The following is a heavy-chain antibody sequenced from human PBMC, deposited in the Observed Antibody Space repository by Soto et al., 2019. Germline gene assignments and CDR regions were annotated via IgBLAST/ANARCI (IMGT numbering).Heavy chain of an antibody. D-gene: IGHD2-15*01. CDR1: GFSLSTSGVG. V-gene: IGHV2-5*01. CDR2: IYWNDDK. J-gene: IGHJ6*02. CDR3: AHRGPHCSGGSCYSWDYYYYGMDV. Sequence: GSGPTLVNPTPTLTLTCTFSGFSLSTSGVGVGWIRQPPGKALEWLALIYWNDDKRYSPSLKSRLTITKDTSKNQVVLTMTNMDPVDTATYYCAHRGPHCSGGSCYSWDYYYYGMDVGGQGTTVTVAS.